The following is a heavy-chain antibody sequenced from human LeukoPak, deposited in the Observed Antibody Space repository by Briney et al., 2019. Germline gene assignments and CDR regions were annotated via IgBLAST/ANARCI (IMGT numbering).Heavy chain of an antibody. J-gene: IGHJ4*02. Sequence: PSETLSLTCTVSGGSISSYYWSWIRQPPGKGLEWIGYIYYSGSTNYNPSLKSRVTISVDTSKNQFSLKLSSVTAADTAVYYCARGRQDGVATFDYWGQGTLVTVSS. CDR3: ARGRQDGVATFDY. D-gene: IGHD4-17*01. V-gene: IGHV4-59*12. CDR1: GGSISSYY. CDR2: IYYSGST.